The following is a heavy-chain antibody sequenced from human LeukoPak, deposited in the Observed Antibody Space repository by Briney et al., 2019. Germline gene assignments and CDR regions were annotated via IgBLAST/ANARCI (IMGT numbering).Heavy chain of an antibody. CDR1: GLTFSGSA. Sequence: PGGSLRLPCAASGLTFSGSAMSWVRQAPGKGLEWVSLISGSGSSTYYADSVKGRFTISRDNSKNTLYLQMNSLRAEDTAVYYCAKVLVLVSANRYYFDYWGQGTLVTVSS. CDR3: AKVLVLVSANRYYFDY. J-gene: IGHJ4*02. V-gene: IGHV3-23*01. CDR2: ISGSGSST. D-gene: IGHD2-15*01.